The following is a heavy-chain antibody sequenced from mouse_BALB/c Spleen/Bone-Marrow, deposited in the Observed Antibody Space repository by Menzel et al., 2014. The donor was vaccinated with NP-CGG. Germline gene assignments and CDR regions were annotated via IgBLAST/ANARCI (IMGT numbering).Heavy chain of an antibody. Sequence: EVKLMESGGGLVKPGGSLKLSCAASGFAFSSYDMSWVRRTPEKRLEWVATISSGGSYTYYPDSVKGRFTISRDNARNTLYLRMSSLRSEDTALYYCARRWLLPYAMDYWGQGTPVTVSS. D-gene: IGHD2-3*01. V-gene: IGHV5-9*02. CDR2: ISSGGSYT. CDR1: GFAFSSYD. CDR3: ARRWLLPYAMDY. J-gene: IGHJ4*01.